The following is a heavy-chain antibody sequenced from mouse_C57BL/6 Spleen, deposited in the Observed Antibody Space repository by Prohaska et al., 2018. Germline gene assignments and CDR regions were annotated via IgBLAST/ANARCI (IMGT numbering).Heavy chain of an antibody. Sequence: EVKLLQSGGGLVQPGGSLKLSCAASGIDFSRYWMRWVRRAPGKGLEWIGEINPDSSKINYAPSLKDKFIISRDNAKNTLYLQMSKVRSEDTALYYCASPNWDWYFDVWGTGTTVTVSS. CDR1: GIDFSRYW. CDR2: INPDSSKI. V-gene: IGHV4-1*01. J-gene: IGHJ1*03. CDR3: ASPNWDWYFDV. D-gene: IGHD4-1*01.